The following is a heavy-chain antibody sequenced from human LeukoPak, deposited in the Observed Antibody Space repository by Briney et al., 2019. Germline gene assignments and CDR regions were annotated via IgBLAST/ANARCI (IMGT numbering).Heavy chain of an antibody. CDR3: ARVATRGTYYDFWSGYYRYYYYYMDV. Sequence: GASVKVSCKASGYTFTSYDINWVRQATGQGLEWMGWMNPNSGNTGYAQKFQGRVTMTRNTSISTAYMELSSLRSEDKAVYYCARVATRGTYYDFWSGYYRYYYYYMDVWGKGTTVTVSS. CDR1: GYTFTSYD. D-gene: IGHD3-3*01. V-gene: IGHV1-8*01. J-gene: IGHJ6*03. CDR2: MNPNSGNT.